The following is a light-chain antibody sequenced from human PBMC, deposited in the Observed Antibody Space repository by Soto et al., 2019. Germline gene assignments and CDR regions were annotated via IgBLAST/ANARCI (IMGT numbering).Light chain of an antibody. Sequence: QSALTQPASVSGSPGQSITISCTGTSSDVGGYNLVSWYQHHPGKAPKLIIYGGSKRPSGVSNRFSGSKSGNTASLTISGLQPEDEADYYCCSYAGSSSWVFGGGTKLTVL. CDR3: CSYAGSSSWV. CDR2: GGS. CDR1: SSDVGGYNL. J-gene: IGLJ3*02. V-gene: IGLV2-23*01.